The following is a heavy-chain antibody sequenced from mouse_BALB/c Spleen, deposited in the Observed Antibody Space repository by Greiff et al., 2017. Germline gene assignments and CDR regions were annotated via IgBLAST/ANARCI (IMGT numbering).Heavy chain of an antibody. CDR2: ISSGGSYT. J-gene: IGHJ1*01. Sequence: EVQRVESGGGLVKPGGSLKLSCAASGFTFSSYAMSWARQSPENRLEWVAEISSGGSYTYYPDTVTGRFTISRDNAKNTLYLEISSLRSEDTAMYNCARTTARAHWYFGGWGAGTTDSVSA. V-gene: IGHV5-9-4*01. D-gene: IGHD3-1*01. CDR3: ARTTARAHWYFGG. CDR1: GFTFSSYA.